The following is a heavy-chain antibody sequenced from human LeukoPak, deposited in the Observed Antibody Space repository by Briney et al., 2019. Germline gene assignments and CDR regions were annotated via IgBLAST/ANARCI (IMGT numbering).Heavy chain of an antibody. V-gene: IGHV1-18*01. CDR2: ISVHNGNT. CDR3: ARDPIFGTNCFDS. Sequence: ASVKVSCKASGHTFTSYGISWVRQAPGQGLEWMGWISVHNGNTNSARKFQGRVTLTTDTSTSTAYMELRSLTSDETAVYYCARDPIFGTNCFDSWGEGTLVTVSS. CDR1: GHTFTSYG. D-gene: IGHD1-7*01. J-gene: IGHJ5*01.